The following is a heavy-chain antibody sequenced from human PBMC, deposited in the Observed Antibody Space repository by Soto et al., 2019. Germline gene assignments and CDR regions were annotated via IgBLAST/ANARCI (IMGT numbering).Heavy chain of an antibody. J-gene: IGHJ4*02. V-gene: IGHV1-24*01. CDR2: FDPEGSDT. D-gene: IGHD2-21*02. CDR3: ATMGFCGPGCYSFDY. Sequence: ASVKVSGKGSGYTHSELAIHWVRQAPGKGFEWMGGFDPEGSDTIYAQKFQGRVTMTSDTSTETAYMELESLTSEDTAFYYCATMGFCGPGCYSFDYWGQGTLVTVSS. CDR1: GYTHSELA.